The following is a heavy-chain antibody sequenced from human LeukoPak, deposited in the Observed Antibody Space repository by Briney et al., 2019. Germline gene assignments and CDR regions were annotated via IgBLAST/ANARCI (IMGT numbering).Heavy chain of an antibody. D-gene: IGHD6-13*01. CDR3: ARLVGKQLVPASTYYFDY. V-gene: IGHV1-2*02. J-gene: IGHJ4*02. CDR1: GYTFTSYY. CDR2: INPNSGGT. Sequence: ASVKVSCKASGYTFTSYYMHWVRQAPGQGLEWMGWINPNSGGTNYAQKFQGGVTMTRDTSISTAYMELSRLRSDDTAVYYCARLVGKQLVPASTYYFDYWGQGTLVTVSS.